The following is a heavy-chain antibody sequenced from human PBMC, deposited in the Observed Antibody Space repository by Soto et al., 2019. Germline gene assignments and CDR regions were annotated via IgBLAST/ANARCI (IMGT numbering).Heavy chain of an antibody. D-gene: IGHD6-6*01. J-gene: IGHJ6*03. CDR1: GYSFTSYW. V-gene: IGHV5-51*01. CDR3: ARHRYSSSEGSLNMDV. CDR2: IYPGDSDT. Sequence: GESLKISCKGSGYSFTSYWIGWVRQMPGKGLEWMGIIYPGDSDTRYSPSFQGQVTISADKSISTAYLQWSSLKASDTAMYYCARHRYSSSEGSLNMDVWGKGITVTVSS.